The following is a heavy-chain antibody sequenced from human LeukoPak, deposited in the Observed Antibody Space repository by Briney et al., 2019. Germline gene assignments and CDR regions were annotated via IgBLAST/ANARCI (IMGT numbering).Heavy chain of an antibody. CDR1: GFTFSSYW. CDR2: INQDGSEK. CDR3: ARSLRNSPLDY. D-gene: IGHD2-15*01. J-gene: IGHJ4*02. Sequence: GGSLRLSCAASGFTFSSYWMNWVRQVPGRGLEWVANINQDGSEKYYVDSVKGRFTISRDNAKNSLYLQMNSLKASDTAMYYCARSLRNSPLDYWGQGTLVTVSS. V-gene: IGHV3-7*03.